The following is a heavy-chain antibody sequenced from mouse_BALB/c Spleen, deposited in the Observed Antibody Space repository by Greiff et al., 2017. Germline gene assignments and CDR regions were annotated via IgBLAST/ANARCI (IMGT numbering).Heavy chain of an antibody. D-gene: IGHD2-3*01. V-gene: IGHV1-4*01. J-gene: IGHJ2*01. CDR2: INPSSGYT. Sequence: VQLVESGAELARPGASVKMSCKASGYTFTSYTMHWVKQRPGQGLEWIGYINPSSGYTNYNQKFKDKATLTADKSSSTAYMQLSSLTSEESAVYYCAREDGYYGDYWGQGTTLTVSS. CDR1: GYTFTSYT. CDR3: AREDGYYGDY.